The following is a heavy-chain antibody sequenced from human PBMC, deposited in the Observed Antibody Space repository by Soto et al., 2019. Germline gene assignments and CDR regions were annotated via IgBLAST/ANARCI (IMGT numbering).Heavy chain of an antibody. J-gene: IGHJ4*02. D-gene: IGHD1-7*01. Sequence: PGESLKIACKGSGYSFTSYWISWVRQMPGKGLEWMGRIDPSDSYTNYSPPFQGHVTISADKSISTAYLQWSSLKASDTAMYYCARHRGITGTTSPDYWGQGTLVTVSS. CDR1: GYSFTSYW. CDR3: ARHRGITGTTSPDY. V-gene: IGHV5-10-1*01. CDR2: IDPSDSYT.